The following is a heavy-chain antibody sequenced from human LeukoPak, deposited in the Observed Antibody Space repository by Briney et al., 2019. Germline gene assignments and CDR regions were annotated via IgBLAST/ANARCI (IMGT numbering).Heavy chain of an antibody. J-gene: IGHJ4*02. CDR3: TKPYCGGDCYSGPGYYFDY. D-gene: IGHD2-21*02. CDR2: ISGSGGRT. CDR1: GFTFSSYA. Sequence: GGSLRLSCAASGFTFSSYAVNWVRQAPGKGLEWVSAISGSGGRTYYADSVKGRFTISRDNSKTTLYLQMNSLRAEDTAVYYCTKPYCGGDCYSGPGYYFDYWGQGALVTVSS. V-gene: IGHV3-23*01.